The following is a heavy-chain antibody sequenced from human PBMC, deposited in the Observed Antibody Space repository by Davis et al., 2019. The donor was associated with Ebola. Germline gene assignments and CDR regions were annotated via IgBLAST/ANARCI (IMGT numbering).Heavy chain of an antibody. D-gene: IGHD6-19*01. CDR1: GGSFSGYY. CDR3: ALSSGWRGIDY. J-gene: IGHJ4*02. V-gene: IGHV4-34*01. Sequence: SETLSLTCAVYGGSFSGYYWSWIRQPPGKGLEWIGEINHSGSTNYNPSPKSRVTISVDTSKNQFSLKLSSVTAADTAVYYCALSSGWRGIDYWGQGTLVTVSS. CDR2: INHSGST.